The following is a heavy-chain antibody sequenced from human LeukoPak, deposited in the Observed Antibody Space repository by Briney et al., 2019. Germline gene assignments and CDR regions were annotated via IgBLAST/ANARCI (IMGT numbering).Heavy chain of an antibody. V-gene: IGHV1-46*01. Sequence: GASVKVSCKASGYTFTSHYIHWARHAPGQGLEWMGIVSPSGGSTSYPQKFQGRVTMTRDTSTSTVYMELSSLRSEDTAVYFCARDGVAGTYYFDYWGQGTLVTVSS. CDR3: ARDGVAGTYYFDY. CDR1: GYTFTSHY. D-gene: IGHD6-19*01. J-gene: IGHJ4*02. CDR2: VSPSGGST.